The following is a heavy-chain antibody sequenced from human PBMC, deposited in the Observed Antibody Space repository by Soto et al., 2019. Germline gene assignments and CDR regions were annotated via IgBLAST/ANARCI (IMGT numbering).Heavy chain of an antibody. J-gene: IGHJ4*02. Sequence: PGGSLRLSCAASGFTFSSYGMHWVRQAPGKGLEWVAVISYDGSNKYYADSVKGRFTISRDNSKNTLYLQMNSLRAEDTAIFYCARDPFGYYVNYFDNWGQGTLVTVSS. D-gene: IGHD1-26*01. CDR3: ARDPFGYYVNYFDN. CDR2: ISYDGSNK. V-gene: IGHV3-30*03. CDR1: GFTFSSYG.